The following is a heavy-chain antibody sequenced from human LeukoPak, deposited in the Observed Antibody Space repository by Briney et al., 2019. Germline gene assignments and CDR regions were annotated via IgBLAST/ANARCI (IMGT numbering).Heavy chain of an antibody. CDR1: GGSISSYY. D-gene: IGHD4-4*01. CDR3: ARDTVTTDGSVAFDI. CDR2: IYYSGST. Sequence: SETLSLTCTVSGGSISSYYWSWIRQPPGKGLEWIGYIYYSGSTNYNPSLKSRVTISVDTSKNQFSLKLSSVTAADTAVYYCARDTVTTDGSVAFDIWGQGTMVTVSS. V-gene: IGHV4-59*12. J-gene: IGHJ3*02.